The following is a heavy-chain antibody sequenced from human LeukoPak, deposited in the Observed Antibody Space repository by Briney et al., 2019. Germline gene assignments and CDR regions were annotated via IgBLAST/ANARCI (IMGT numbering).Heavy chain of an antibody. J-gene: IGHJ4*02. Sequence: GGSLRLSCAASEFAFTTYGMHWVRQAPGKGLEWVAFIYYDGSNIYYADYVKGRFTISRDISKNTLYLQMDSLRAEDTAIYYCARDWKTNSFDYWGQGTLVTVSS. D-gene: IGHD1-1*01. V-gene: IGHV3-33*01. CDR2: IYYDGSNI. CDR3: ARDWKTNSFDY. CDR1: EFAFTTYG.